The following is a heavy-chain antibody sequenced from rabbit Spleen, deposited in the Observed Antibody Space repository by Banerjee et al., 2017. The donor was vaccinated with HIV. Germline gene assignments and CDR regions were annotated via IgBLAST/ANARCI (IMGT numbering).Heavy chain of an antibody. CDR3: ARSFRGGGWAVNL. D-gene: IGHD1-1*01. CDR1: GFSFSSNW. J-gene: IGHJ4*01. V-gene: IGHV1S47*01. CDR2: IYPDFHST. Sequence: LEESGGGLVKPGGTLTLTCTVSGFSFSSNWICWVRQAPGKGLEWIANIYPDFHSTDYAIWVNGRFTISLDKAQNTVTLQMTSLTAADTATYVCARSFRGGGWAVNLWGPGTLVTVS.